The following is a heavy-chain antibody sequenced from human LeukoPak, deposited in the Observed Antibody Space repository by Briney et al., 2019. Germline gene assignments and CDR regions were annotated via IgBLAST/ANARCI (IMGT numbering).Heavy chain of an antibody. CDR3: ARAATGNYHFDS. CDR1: GDSITNGIYY. D-gene: IGHD1-7*01. CDR2: LYIRGST. Sequence: SQTLSLTCTVSGDSITNGIYYWSWIRQPAGKGLEWIGRLYIRGSTNYSPSLKSRVTISADRSKNQLSLSLRSVTAADTGVYFCARAATGNYHFDSWDQGTLVTVSS. V-gene: IGHV4-61*02. J-gene: IGHJ4*02.